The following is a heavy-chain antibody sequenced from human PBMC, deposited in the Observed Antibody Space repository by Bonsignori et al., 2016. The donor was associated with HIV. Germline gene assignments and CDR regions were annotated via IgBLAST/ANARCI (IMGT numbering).Heavy chain of an antibody. CDR3: ARDPTSDAFDI. J-gene: IGHJ3*02. Sequence: WIRQPPGKGLEWIGYIYYSGSTNYNPSLKSRVTISVDTSKNQFSLKLSSVTAADTAVYYCARDPTSDAFDIWGQGTMVTVS. V-gene: IGHV4-59*01. D-gene: IGHD3-10*01. CDR2: IYYSGST.